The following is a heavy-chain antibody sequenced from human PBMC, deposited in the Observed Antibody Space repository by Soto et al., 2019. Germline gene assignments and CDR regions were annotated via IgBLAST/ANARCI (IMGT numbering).Heavy chain of an antibody. J-gene: IGHJ6*02. V-gene: IGHV4-59*01. CDR1: GGSIGSYY. CDR3: ARTESSSCSFFYYGMAF. D-gene: IGHD6-19*01. CDR2: VYYSDGT. Sequence: PSETLSLTCTVTGGSIGSYYWSWIRRSPGRGLEWIGCVYYSDGTNYNPSLKSRATMSMDKSNNQLSLRLRSVTAADTAVYYCARTESSSCSFFYYGMAFWGQRTTVTVSS.